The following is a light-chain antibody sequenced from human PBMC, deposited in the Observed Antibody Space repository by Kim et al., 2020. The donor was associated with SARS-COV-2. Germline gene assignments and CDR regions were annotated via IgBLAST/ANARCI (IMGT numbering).Light chain of an antibody. Sequence: GQRVTISCSGINSHIGSNPRSGYQQAPGAAPKLLIYSNDQRPSGVPARFSGSKSGASASLAISGLQSEDEADYYCAVWDDSLNGRVFGGGTQLTVL. V-gene: IGLV1-44*01. CDR3: AVWDDSLNGRV. CDR1: NSHIGSNP. J-gene: IGLJ3*02. CDR2: SND.